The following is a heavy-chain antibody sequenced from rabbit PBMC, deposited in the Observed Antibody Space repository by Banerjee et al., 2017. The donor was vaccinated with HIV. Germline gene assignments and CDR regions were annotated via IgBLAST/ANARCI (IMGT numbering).Heavy chain of an antibody. CDR3: ARDLVAVIGWNFGL. V-gene: IGHV1S40*01. J-gene: IGHJ4*01. CDR1: GFTINQMHY. CDR2: INTGSIHYI. Sequence: GGVLTLTCKPSGFTINQMHYMCWVRQAPGTGLEWIACINTGSIHYIAFASWAKVRFTISKTSSTTVTLQLTSLTAADTATYFCARDLVAVIGWNFGLWGPGTLVTVS. D-gene: IGHD1-1*01.